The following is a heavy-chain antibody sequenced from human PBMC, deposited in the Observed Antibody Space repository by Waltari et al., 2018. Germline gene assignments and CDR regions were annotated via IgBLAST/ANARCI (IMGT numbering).Heavy chain of an antibody. V-gene: IGHV3-30*02. Sequence: QVQLVESGGGVVQPGGSLRLACAASGFTFSSYGMHWVRQAQGKGLAWVAFIRDDGRNKYYAESVKARFAISRANSKKTLYLKMNSLRAEDTAVYYCAKDSYGGHPEYFQHWGQVTLVTVSS. CDR2: IRDDGRNK. D-gene: IGHD5-18*01. J-gene: IGHJ1*01. CDR3: AKDSYGGHPEYFQH. CDR1: GFTFSSYG.